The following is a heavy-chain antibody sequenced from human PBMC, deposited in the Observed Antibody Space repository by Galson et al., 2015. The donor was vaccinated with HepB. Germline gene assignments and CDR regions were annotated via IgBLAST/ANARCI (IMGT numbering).Heavy chain of an antibody. V-gene: IGHV4-31*03. J-gene: IGHJ4*02. CDR1: GGSISSGGYY. Sequence: TLSLTCTVSGGSISSGGYYWSWIRQHPGKGLEWIGYIYYSGSTYYNPSLKSRVTISVDTSKNQFSLKLSSVTAADTAVYYCARVTWSGYYYRLDYWGQGTLVTVSS. CDR2: IYYSGST. D-gene: IGHD3-3*01. CDR3: ARVTWSGYYYRLDY.